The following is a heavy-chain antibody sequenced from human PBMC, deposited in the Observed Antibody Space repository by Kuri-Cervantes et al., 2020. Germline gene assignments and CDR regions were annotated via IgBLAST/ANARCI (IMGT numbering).Heavy chain of an antibody. CDR1: GFTFSSYA. Sequence: GGSLRLSCAASGFTFSSYAMHWVRQAPGKGLEWVAVISYDGSNKYYADSVKGRFTISRDNSKNTLYLQMNSLRAEDTAVYYCARERWERSSSHDYYYYGMDVWGQGTTVTVSS. D-gene: IGHD1-26*01. V-gene: IGHV3-30-3*01. CDR2: ISYDGSNK. J-gene: IGHJ6*02. CDR3: ARERWERSSSHDYYYYGMDV.